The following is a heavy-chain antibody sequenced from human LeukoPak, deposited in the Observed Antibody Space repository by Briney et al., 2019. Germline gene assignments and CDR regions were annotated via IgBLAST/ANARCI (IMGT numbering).Heavy chain of an antibody. V-gene: IGHV1-18*01. CDR2: IGAYNGNT. Sequence: ASVKVSCKASGYTFTSYGISWVRQAPGQGLEWMGWIGAYNGNTNYAQKLQGRVTMTTDTSTSTAYMELRSLRSDDTAVYYCAREKYSSSWYALDYWGQGTLVTVSS. CDR3: AREKYSSSWYALDY. CDR1: GYTFTSYG. J-gene: IGHJ4*02. D-gene: IGHD6-13*01.